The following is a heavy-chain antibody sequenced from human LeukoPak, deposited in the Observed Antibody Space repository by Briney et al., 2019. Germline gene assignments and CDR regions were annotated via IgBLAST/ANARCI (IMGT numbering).Heavy chain of an antibody. CDR1: GFGFISYA. Sequence: PGGSLRLSCAASGFGFISYAMLWSRQAPGKGLEWVAFMRSDGSDIFYAESLKGRFTISRDNAKSTLFLQMHSLRAEDTAVYYCARDDYYFASENWGQGALVTVSS. D-gene: IGHD2/OR15-2a*01. CDR3: ARDDYYFASEN. J-gene: IGHJ4*02. V-gene: IGHV3-30*02. CDR2: MRSDGSDI.